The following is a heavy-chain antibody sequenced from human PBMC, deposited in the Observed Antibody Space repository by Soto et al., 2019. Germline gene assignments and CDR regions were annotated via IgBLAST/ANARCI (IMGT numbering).Heavy chain of an antibody. V-gene: IGHV1-3*01. CDR1: GYTFSSNA. D-gene: IGHD3-10*01. CDR2: INGGNGYA. Sequence: ASVKVSCKASGYTFSSNAIHWVRQAPGQELEWMGWINGGNGYAKYSQSFQDRVTLTRDASASTTYMELSSLRSEDTAIFYCARATYTSGGSPTFAMDVWGQGTTVTVSS. CDR3: ARATYTSGGSPTFAMDV. J-gene: IGHJ6*02.